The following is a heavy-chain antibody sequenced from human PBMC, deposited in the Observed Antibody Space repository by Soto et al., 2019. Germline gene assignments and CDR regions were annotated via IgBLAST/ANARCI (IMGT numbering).Heavy chain of an antibody. Sequence: GESLKISCKGSGYSFSRYWIGWVRQMPGKGLEWMGIIYPGDSEIRYSPSFQGQVTISADTSISTAYLQWSSLKASDTAIYYCARRRGSGSDYYYNYGMGVWGQGTTVTVSS. CDR1: GYSFSRYW. CDR3: ARRRGSGSDYYYNYGMGV. V-gene: IGHV5-51*01. D-gene: IGHD1-26*01. J-gene: IGHJ6*02. CDR2: IYPGDSEI.